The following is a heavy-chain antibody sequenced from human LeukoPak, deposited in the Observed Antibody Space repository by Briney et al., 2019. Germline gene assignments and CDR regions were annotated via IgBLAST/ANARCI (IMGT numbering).Heavy chain of an antibody. D-gene: IGHD6-19*01. CDR1: GCTFTNAW. CDR2: IKSKTDGGTT. J-gene: IGHJ4*02. CDR3: TTDRGSGWLGNDFDS. V-gene: IGHV3-15*01. Sequence: TGGSLRLSCAASGCTFTNAWMSWVRQAPGKGLEWVGRIKSKTDGGTTDYAAPVKGRFTISRDDSKNTLYLQMNSLKTEDTAVYYCTTDRGSGWLGNDFDSWGQGTLVTVSS.